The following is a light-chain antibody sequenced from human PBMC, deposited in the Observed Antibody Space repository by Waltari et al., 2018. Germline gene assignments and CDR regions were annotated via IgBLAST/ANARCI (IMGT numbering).Light chain of an antibody. CDR1: QRISSY. Sequence: DIQMTQSPSSLSASVGDRVTITCRASQRISSYLNWYQQKAGKAPKLLIYGANSLQSGVPRRVSGSQSGTEFTLTISSLQPEDFATYFCQQSYSSPWTFGQGTKVEVK. J-gene: IGKJ1*01. CDR3: QQSYSSPWT. V-gene: IGKV1-39*01. CDR2: GAN.